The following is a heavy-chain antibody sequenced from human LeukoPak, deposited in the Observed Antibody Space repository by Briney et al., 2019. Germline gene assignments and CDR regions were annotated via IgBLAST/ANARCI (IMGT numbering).Heavy chain of an antibody. Sequence: GGSLRLSCAASGFTFSSYAMSWARQAPGKGLEWVSAISGSGGSTFYADSVKGRFTISRDNSNNTLYLQMNSLRAEDTAVYYCAKADGWFGELPYFDYWGQGTLVTVSS. CDR3: AKADGWFGELPYFDY. D-gene: IGHD3-10*01. CDR2: ISGSGGST. J-gene: IGHJ4*02. V-gene: IGHV3-23*01. CDR1: GFTFSSYA.